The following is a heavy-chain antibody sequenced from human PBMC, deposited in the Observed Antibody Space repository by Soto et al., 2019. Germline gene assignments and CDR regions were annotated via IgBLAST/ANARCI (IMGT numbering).Heavy chain of an antibody. CDR3: AREYSSSSGAFDI. V-gene: IGHV3-33*01. D-gene: IGHD6-6*01. Sequence: QVQLVESGGGVVQPGRSLRLSCAASGFTFSSYGMHWVRQAPGKGLEWVAVIWYDGRNKYYADSVKGRFTISRDNSKNKLYLQMNSRRAEDTAVYYCAREYSSSSGAFDIGGQGTMVTVSS. CDR1: GFTFSSYG. CDR2: IWYDGRNK. J-gene: IGHJ3*02.